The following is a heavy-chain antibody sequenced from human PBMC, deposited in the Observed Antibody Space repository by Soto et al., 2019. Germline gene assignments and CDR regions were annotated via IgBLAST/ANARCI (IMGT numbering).Heavy chain of an antibody. J-gene: IGHJ6*02. CDR2: INHSGST. CDR3: CLSIAARHGMDV. D-gene: IGHD6-6*01. CDR1: GGSFSGYY. Sequence: SETLSLTCAVYGGSFSGYYWSWIRQPPGKGLEWIGEINHSGSTNYNPSLKSRVTISVDTSKNQFSLKLSSVTAADTAVYYCCLSIAARHGMDVWGQGTTVTVSS. V-gene: IGHV4-34*01.